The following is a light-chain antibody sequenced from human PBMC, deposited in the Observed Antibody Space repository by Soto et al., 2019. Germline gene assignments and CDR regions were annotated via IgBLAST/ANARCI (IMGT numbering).Light chain of an antibody. Sequence: ENVLTQSPGTLSLSPGERATLSCRASQSVSSSYLAWYQQKPGQAPRLLIYGASTRATGIPDRFSGSGSGTDFTLTISRLEPEDFAVYYCQEYSSSSSTFGQGTKVDIK. CDR3: QEYSSSSST. CDR2: GAS. V-gene: IGKV3-20*01. CDR1: QSVSSSY. J-gene: IGKJ1*01.